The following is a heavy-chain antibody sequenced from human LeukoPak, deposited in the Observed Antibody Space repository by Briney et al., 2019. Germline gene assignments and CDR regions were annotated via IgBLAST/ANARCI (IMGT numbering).Heavy chain of an antibody. J-gene: IGHJ5*02. CDR1: GFTFSSYA. CDR3: AKDPYSSGWYQDNWFDP. D-gene: IGHD6-19*01. V-gene: IGHV3-23*01. CDR2: ISGSGGST. Sequence: AGGSLRLSCAASGFTFSSYAMSWVRQAPGKGLEWVSAISGSGGSTYYADSVKGRFTISRDNSKNTLYLQMKSLRAEDTAVYYCAKDPYSSGWYQDNWFDPWGQGTLVTVSS.